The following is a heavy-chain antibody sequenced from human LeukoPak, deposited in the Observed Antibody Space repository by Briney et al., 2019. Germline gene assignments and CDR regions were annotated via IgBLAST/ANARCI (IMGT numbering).Heavy chain of an antibody. CDR1: GGSISSTNW. D-gene: IGHD6-19*01. Sequence: PSETLSLTCAVSGGSISSTNWWTWVRQPPGEGLEWIGEVYHTGSSNYNPSLKSRVTISVDKSKSQFSLNLSSVTAADTAVYYCARGGTTVAGTFWFDPWGQGTLVTVSS. V-gene: IGHV4-4*02. J-gene: IGHJ5*02. CDR3: ARGGTTVAGTFWFDP. CDR2: VYHTGSS.